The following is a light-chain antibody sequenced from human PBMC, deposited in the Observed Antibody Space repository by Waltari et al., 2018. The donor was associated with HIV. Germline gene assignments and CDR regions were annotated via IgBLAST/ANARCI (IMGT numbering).Light chain of an antibody. CDR1: QSVSSSY. V-gene: IGKV3-20*01. CDR2: GAS. Sequence: EIVLTQSPGTLSLSPGERATLSCRASQSVSSSYLAWYQQKPGQAPRLLIYGASSRATGIPDMVSGSGSGTDFTLTISRLEPEDFAVYYCQQYGSSPPMYTFGQGTKLEIK. CDR3: QQYGSSPPMYT. J-gene: IGKJ2*01.